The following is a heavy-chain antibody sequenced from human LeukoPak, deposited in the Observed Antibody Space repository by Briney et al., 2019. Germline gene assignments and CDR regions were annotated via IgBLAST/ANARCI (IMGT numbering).Heavy chain of an antibody. CDR3: ARGRSVTVPETTKLFDQ. CDR2: INPNSGGT. J-gene: IGHJ4*02. V-gene: IGHV1-2*02. Sequence: GASVKVSCKASGYTFTGYCLHWVRQAPGQGLKWMAWINPNSGGTSYAQKFRGRVTMARDTSISTAYMELSRLRSDDTAVYYCARGRSVTVPETTKLFDQWGQGTLVTVSS. D-gene: IGHD1-7*01. CDR1: GYTFTGYC.